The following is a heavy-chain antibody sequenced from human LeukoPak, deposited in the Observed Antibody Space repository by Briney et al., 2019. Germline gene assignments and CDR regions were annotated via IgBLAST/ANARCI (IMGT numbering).Heavy chain of an antibody. J-gene: IGHJ4*02. CDR3: ARDVSVGPNAYYFDY. CDR1: GLTLSSYS. CDR2: ISSSTSTI. Sequence: PGGSLRLSCAASGLTLSSYSMNWVRQAPGKGLEWVSYISSSTSTIYYADSVKGRFTISRDNAKNSPYLQMNSLRDEDTAAYYCARDVSVGPNAYYFDYWGQGTLVTVSS. V-gene: IGHV3-48*02. D-gene: IGHD1-26*01.